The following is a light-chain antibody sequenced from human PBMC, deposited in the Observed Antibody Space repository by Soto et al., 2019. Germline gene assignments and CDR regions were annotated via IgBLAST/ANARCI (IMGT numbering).Light chain of an antibody. V-gene: IGLV3-25*02. CDR2: KNS. CDR1: TLPRQY. J-gene: IGLJ1*01. Sequence: SYELTQPPSVSVSPGQTARITCSGDTLPRQYPYWYQQKPGQAPVLIINKNSERPSGIPERFSGSTSGTTVTLTISGVQAEDEADYYCQSADSSGAYVFGTGTKLT. CDR3: QSADSSGAYV.